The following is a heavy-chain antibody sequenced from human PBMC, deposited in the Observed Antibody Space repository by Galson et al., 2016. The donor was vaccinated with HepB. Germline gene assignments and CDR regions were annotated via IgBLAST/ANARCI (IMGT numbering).Heavy chain of an antibody. Sequence: SLRLSCAASRFAFSNYVMSWVRQAPGKGLEWVSTISASGDDTYYADPVKGRFTISRDNSKNTLNVQMNSLRADDTAVYYCAASYYYGDLGRDWGQGTLVIVSS. D-gene: IGHD3-22*01. CDR1: RFAFSNYV. CDR2: ISASGDDT. CDR3: AASYYYGDLGRD. V-gene: IGHV3-23*01. J-gene: IGHJ4*02.